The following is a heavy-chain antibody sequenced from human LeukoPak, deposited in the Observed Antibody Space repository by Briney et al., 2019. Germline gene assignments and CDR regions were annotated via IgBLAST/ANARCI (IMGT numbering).Heavy chain of an antibody. V-gene: IGHV3-7*03. D-gene: IGHD2-15*01. CDR3: VAGNVVVAATYYYYYMDV. CDR2: IKQDGSEK. CDR1: GFTFSNAW. J-gene: IGHJ6*03. Sequence: GGSLRLSCAASGFTFSNAWMSWVRQAPGKGLEWVANIKQDGSEKYYVDSVKGRFTISRDNAKNSLYLQMNSLRSEDTAVYYCVAGNVVVAATYYYYYMDVWGKGTTVTVSS.